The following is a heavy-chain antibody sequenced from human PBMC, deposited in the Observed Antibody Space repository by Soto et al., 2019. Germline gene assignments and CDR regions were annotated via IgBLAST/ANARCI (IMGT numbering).Heavy chain of an antibody. V-gene: IGHV3-21*01. Sequence: EVQLVESGGGLVKPGGSLRLSCAASGFTFSSYSMNWVRQAPGKGLEWVSSISSSSSYIYYADSVKGRFTISRDNAKNSLYLQMNRLRAEDTAVYYCARARGSSSPRSWFDPWGQGTLVTVSS. J-gene: IGHJ5*02. D-gene: IGHD6-6*01. CDR1: GFTFSSYS. CDR2: ISSSSSYI. CDR3: ARARGSSSPRSWFDP.